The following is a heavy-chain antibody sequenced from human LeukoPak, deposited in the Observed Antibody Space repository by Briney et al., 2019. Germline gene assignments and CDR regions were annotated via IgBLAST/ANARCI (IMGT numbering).Heavy chain of an antibody. CDR2: IIPIFGTA. V-gene: IGHV1-69*06. CDR3: ASLWSDAFDI. J-gene: IGHJ3*02. D-gene: IGHD3-10*01. Sequence: GASVKVSCKASGGTLSSYAISWVRQAPGQRLEWMGGIIPIFGTANYAQKFQGRVTITADKSTSTAYMELSSLRSEDTAVYYCASLWSDAFDIWGQGTMVTVSS. CDR1: GGTLSSYA.